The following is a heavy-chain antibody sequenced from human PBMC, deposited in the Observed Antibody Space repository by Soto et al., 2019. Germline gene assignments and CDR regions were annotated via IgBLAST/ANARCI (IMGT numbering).Heavy chain of an antibody. V-gene: IGHV1-18*01. D-gene: IGHD6-19*01. CDR1: GYTFTSYG. Sequence: QVQLVQSGAEVKKPGASVKVSCKASGYTFTSYGISWVRQAPGLGLEWMGWISAYNGNTNYAQKLQGRVTMTTDTSTSTAYMELRSLRSDDTAVYYCARDRAYSSGWYFDYYYYGMDVWGQGTTVTVSS. CDR2: ISAYNGNT. J-gene: IGHJ6*02. CDR3: ARDRAYSSGWYFDYYYYGMDV.